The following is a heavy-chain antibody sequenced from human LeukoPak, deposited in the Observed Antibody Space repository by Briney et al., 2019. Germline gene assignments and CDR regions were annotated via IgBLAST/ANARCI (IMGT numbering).Heavy chain of an antibody. J-gene: IGHJ4*02. Sequence: TSETLSLTCTVSGGSISSYYWSWIRQPPGKGLEWIGYIYYSGSTNYNPSLKSRVTISVDTSKNQFSLKLSSVTAADTAIYYCAGLYTSGSYYGYWGQGTLVTVSS. CDR2: IYYSGST. CDR3: AGLYTSGSYYGY. CDR1: GGSISSYY. V-gene: IGHV4-59*08. D-gene: IGHD3-10*01.